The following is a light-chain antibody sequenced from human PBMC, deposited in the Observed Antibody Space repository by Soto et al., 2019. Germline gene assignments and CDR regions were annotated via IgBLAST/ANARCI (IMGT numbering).Light chain of an antibody. CDR1: SSNFGSNY. CDR3: AAWDDSLSAVV. J-gene: IGLJ2*01. V-gene: IGLV1-47*01. CDR2: RND. Sequence: QSVLTQPPSASGTPGQRVTISCSGSSSNFGSNYVYWYQQLPGSAPKLLIYRNDQRPSGVPDRFSASKSGTAASLAISVLRSEDEADYHCAAWDDSLSAVVCGGGTKVTVL.